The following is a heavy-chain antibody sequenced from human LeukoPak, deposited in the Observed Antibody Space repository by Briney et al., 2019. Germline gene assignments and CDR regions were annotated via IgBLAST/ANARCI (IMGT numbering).Heavy chain of an antibody. D-gene: IGHD3-16*01. J-gene: IGHJ5*02. CDR1: GFTFSSYD. CDR2: ISGSGTGT. Sequence: GGSLRLSCAASGFTFSSYDMSWVRQAPGNGLGWVSTISGSGTGTYYADSVKGRFTISRDNSKNTLYLQMNSLRAEDTAVYYCANGGTRFDPWGQGTLVTVSS. V-gene: IGHV3-23*01. CDR3: ANGGTRFDP.